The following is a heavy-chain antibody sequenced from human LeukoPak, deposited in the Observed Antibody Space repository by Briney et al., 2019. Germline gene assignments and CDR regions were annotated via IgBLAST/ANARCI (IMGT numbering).Heavy chain of an antibody. CDR2: VHYNGNT. D-gene: IGHD2-8*01. CDR3: ARGAMAGANWFDP. J-gene: IGHJ5*02. V-gene: IGHV4-31*03. Sequence: SETLSLTCTVSGGSISSGGYYWSWIRQHPGKGLEWIGYVHYNGNTYYNPSLKSRVTISVDTSKNQFSLRLTSVTAADTAVYYCARGAMAGANWFDPWGQGAQVTVSS. CDR1: GGSISSGGYY.